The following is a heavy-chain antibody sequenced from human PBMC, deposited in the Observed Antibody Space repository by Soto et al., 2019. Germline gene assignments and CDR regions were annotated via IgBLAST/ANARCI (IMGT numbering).Heavy chain of an antibody. CDR2: IYYSGST. D-gene: IGHD3-10*01. J-gene: IGHJ6*02. CDR3: ERVKYYYGSGRHSNYYYYGMDV. V-gene: IGHV4-31*03. Sequence: PSETLSLTCTVSGGSISSGGYYWSWIRQHPGKGLEWIGYIYYSGSTYYNPSLKSRVTISVDTSKNQFSLKLSSVTAADTAVYYCERVKYYYGSGRHSNYYYYGMDVWGQGTTVTVSS. CDR1: GGSISSGGYY.